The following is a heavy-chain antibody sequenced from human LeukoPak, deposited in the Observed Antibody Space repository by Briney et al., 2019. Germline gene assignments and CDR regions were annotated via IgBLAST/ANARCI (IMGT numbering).Heavy chain of an antibody. Sequence: SETLSLTCTVSGGSISSGSYYWSWIRQPAGKGLEWIGRIYTSGSTKYNPSLKSRVTMSIDTSKNQFSLKLSSVTATDTAVYYCARDGYSSGWAFDPWGQGTLVTVSS. CDR3: ARDGYSSGWAFDP. D-gene: IGHD6-19*01. CDR2: IYTSGST. V-gene: IGHV4-61*02. CDR1: GGSISSGSYY. J-gene: IGHJ5*02.